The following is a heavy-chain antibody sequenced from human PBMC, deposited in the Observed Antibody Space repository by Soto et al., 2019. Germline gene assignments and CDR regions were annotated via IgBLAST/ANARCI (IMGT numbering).Heavy chain of an antibody. CDR2: ISGSGGST. J-gene: IGHJ4*02. Sequence: GSLRLSCAAFGFTFSSYAMSWVRQAPGKGLEWVSAISGSGGSTYYADSVKGRFTISRDNSKNTLYLQMNSLRAEDTAVYYCAKDRVLQYQLLYSDYWGQGTLVTVSS. V-gene: IGHV3-23*01. CDR3: AKDRVLQYQLLYSDY. D-gene: IGHD2-2*02. CDR1: GFTFSSYA.